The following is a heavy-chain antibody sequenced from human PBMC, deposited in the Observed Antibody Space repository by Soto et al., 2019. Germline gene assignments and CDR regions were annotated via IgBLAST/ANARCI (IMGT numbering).Heavy chain of an antibody. Sequence: GGSLRLSCAASGFTFSSYGMHWVRQAPGRGLEWVAVISYDGSNKYYADSVKGRFTISRDNSKNTLYLQMNSLRAEDTAVYYCAKVKWELPEPMYYFDYWGQGTLVTVSS. J-gene: IGHJ4*02. V-gene: IGHV3-30*18. CDR1: GFTFSSYG. CDR2: ISYDGSNK. D-gene: IGHD1-26*01. CDR3: AKVKWELPEPMYYFDY.